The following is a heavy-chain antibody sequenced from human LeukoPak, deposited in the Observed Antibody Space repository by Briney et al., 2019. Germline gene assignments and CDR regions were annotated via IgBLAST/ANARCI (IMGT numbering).Heavy chain of an antibody. CDR2: FYHSGSP. Sequence: SETLSLTCTVSGGSVNSDSYYWSWIRQPPGQGLEWIGYFYHSGSPTYYPSLRSRVTISVDTSKNQFSLRLSSVTAADTAMYYCATSVAYYYLDYWGQGTLVTVSS. J-gene: IGHJ4*02. V-gene: IGHV4-61*01. CDR3: ATSVAYYYLDY. CDR1: GGSVNSDSYY. D-gene: IGHD3-16*01.